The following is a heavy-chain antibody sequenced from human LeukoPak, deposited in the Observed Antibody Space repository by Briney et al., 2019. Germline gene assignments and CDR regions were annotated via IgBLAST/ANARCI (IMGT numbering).Heavy chain of an antibody. CDR1: GYIFKNYG. Sequence: ASVKVSCKGSGYIFKNYGISWVRQAPGQGLEWMGWVSVYHGNTDYAQKFQGRLTMTTETSTNTAYMELRGLRSDDTAVYYCARDGPDYYDSSGYYLPHYFDYWGQGTLVTVSS. CDR3: ARDGPDYYDSSGYYLPHYFDY. J-gene: IGHJ4*02. V-gene: IGHV1-18*01. CDR2: VSVYHGNT. D-gene: IGHD3-22*01.